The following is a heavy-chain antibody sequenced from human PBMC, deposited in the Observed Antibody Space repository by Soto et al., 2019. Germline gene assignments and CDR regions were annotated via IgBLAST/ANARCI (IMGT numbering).Heavy chain of an antibody. CDR1: GLIVRTNY. V-gene: IGHV3-66*01. CDR2: IYSDGTK. D-gene: IGHD1-26*01. Sequence: GRSLRLCYTAPGLIVRTNYMHWVRQAPGKGLEWVSIIYSDGTKYNADSVNGRFTISRDNSKNILYLQMNSLRVEDTAGYYCARATTLAFDYWGQGTLVTVSS. CDR3: ARATTLAFDY. J-gene: IGHJ4*02.